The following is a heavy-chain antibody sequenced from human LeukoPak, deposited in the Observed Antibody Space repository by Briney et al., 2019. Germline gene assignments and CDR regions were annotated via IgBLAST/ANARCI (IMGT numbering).Heavy chain of an antibody. V-gene: IGHV7-4-1*02. Sequence: ASVKVSCKASGYTFTNYAMNWVRQAPGQGLEWMGWIHPSTGNPTYAQGFTGRFVFSLDTSVSTTYLQIRSLKAEDTAVYYCARAYQSLGGLSLPDHWGQGTLVTVSS. CDR3: ARAYQSLGGLSLPDH. J-gene: IGHJ5*02. CDR1: GYTFTNYA. CDR2: IHPSTGNP. D-gene: IGHD3-16*02.